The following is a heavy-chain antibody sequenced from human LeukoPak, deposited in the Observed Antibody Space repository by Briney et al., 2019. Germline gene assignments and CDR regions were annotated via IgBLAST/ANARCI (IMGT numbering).Heavy chain of an antibody. CDR3: ANNFYGDYNVFCDY. D-gene: IGHD4-17*01. CDR1: GFTFSSYV. V-gene: IGHV3-23*01. J-gene: IGHJ4*02. Sequence: GGSLRLSCAASGFTFSSYVMGWVRQAPGKGLEWVSALSGSGGSTYYADSVRGRFTISRDNSKSTLYLQMHSLRAEDTAIHYCANNFYGDYNVFCDYWGQGTLVTVSS. CDR2: LSGSGGST.